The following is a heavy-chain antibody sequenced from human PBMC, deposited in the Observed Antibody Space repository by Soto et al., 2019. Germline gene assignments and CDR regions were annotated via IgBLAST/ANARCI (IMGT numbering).Heavy chain of an antibody. V-gene: IGHV4-59*08. CDR3: ARHPGYYDILTGYTTYYFDY. J-gene: IGHJ4*02. Sequence: SSETLSLTCTVSGGPIGTYYWSWIRQPPGKGLEWIGYIYYRGNTDYNPSLKSRVTISLDTPKNQFSLKLSSVTAADTAVYYCARHPGYYDILTGYTTYYFDYWGQGILVTVSS. CDR1: GGPIGTYY. CDR2: IYYRGNT. D-gene: IGHD3-9*01.